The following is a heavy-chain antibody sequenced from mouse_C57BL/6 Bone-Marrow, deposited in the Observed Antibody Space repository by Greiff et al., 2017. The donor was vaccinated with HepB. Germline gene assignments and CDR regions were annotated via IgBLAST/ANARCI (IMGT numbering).Heavy chain of an antibody. Sequence: VQLQQSGPELVKPGASVKISCKASGYAFSSSWMNWVKQRPGKGLEWIGRIYPGDGDTNYNGKFKGKATLTADKSSSTAYMQRSSLTSEDSAVYFYARGMIYYGFFDYWGQGTTLTVSS. CDR2: IYPGDGDT. J-gene: IGHJ2*01. D-gene: IGHD2-2*01. V-gene: IGHV1-82*01. CDR1: GYAFSSSW. CDR3: ARGMIYYGFFDY.